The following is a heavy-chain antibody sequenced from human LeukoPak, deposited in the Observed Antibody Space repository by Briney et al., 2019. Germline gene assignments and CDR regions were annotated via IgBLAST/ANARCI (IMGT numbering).Heavy chain of an antibody. D-gene: IGHD5-18*01. Sequence: GGSLRLSCAASGFTFSDYYMSWVRQAPGKGLEWVSAISGSGGSTYYADSVKGRFTISRDNSKNTLYLQMNSLRAEDTAVYYCVTPLKGGNSYGSVDYWGQGTLVTVSS. J-gene: IGHJ4*02. CDR2: ISGSGGST. CDR1: GFTFSDYY. CDR3: VTPLKGGNSYGSVDY. V-gene: IGHV3-23*01.